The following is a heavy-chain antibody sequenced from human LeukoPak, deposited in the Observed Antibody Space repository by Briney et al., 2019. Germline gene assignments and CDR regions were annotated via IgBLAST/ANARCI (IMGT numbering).Heavy chain of an antibody. V-gene: IGHV3-9*03. CDR2: IGWDSVNI. CDR3: ARGGRSGIERIVGATGPLDP. D-gene: IGHD1-26*01. CDR1: GITFDDYA. J-gene: IGHJ5*02. Sequence: GRSLRLSCAASGITFDDYAMHWVRQAPGKGLERVSGIGWDSVNIGYADSVKGRFTISRDNAKNSLYLQMNSLRAEDMALYYCARGGRSGIERIVGATGPLDPWGQGTLVAVSS.